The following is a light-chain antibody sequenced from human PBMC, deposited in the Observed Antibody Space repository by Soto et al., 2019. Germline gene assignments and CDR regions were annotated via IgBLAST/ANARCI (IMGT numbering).Light chain of an antibody. CDR1: STDIGGYNF. CDR3: SSFARSEDRSLI. J-gene: IGLJ2*01. V-gene: IGLV2-8*01. Sequence: QSALTQPPSASASPGQSVTISCTGSSTDIGGYNFVSWYQQLPGKAPTLLIYEVSKRPAGVPDRVSGSKSGNTASLSVSGLQADDEADYYCSSFARSEDRSLIFGGGTKVTVL. CDR2: EVS.